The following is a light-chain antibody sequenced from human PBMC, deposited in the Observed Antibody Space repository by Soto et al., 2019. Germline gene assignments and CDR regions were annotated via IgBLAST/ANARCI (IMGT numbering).Light chain of an antibody. CDR1: QSVNRY. CDR2: TAS. J-gene: IGKJ3*01. CDR3: QQSFNMPRT. V-gene: IGKV1-39*01. Sequence: DIQMIQSPSSLSASVGDRVTITCRASQSVNRYLNWYQQEPGKAPKLLIYTASSLQSGVPSRFSGSGSGTDFTLTISSLQPEDFAIYYCQQSFNMPRTFGHGTKVDFK.